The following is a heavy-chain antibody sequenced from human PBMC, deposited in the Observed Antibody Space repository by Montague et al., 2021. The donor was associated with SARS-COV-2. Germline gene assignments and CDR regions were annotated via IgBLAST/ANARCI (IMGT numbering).Heavy chain of an antibody. Sequence: SETLSLTCTVSGGSISSSSYYWGWIRQPPGKGLEWIGSIYYSGSTYYNPSLKSRVTIPVDTSKNQFSLKLSSVTAADTAVYYCARRPTSSITICGVAQLRGGFDFWGQGTLVTVSS. D-gene: IGHD3-3*01. J-gene: IGHJ4*02. CDR2: IYYSGST. CDR3: ARRPTSSITICGVAQLRGGFDF. V-gene: IGHV4-39*01. CDR1: GGSISSSSYY.